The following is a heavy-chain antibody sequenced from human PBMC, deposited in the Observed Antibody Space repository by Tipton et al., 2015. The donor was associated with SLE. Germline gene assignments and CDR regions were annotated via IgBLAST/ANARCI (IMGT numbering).Heavy chain of an antibody. V-gene: IGHV4-39*07. CDR2: IYNSGNT. CDR3: AGHVDPTDSYDYAVDV. Sequence: TLSLTCTVSGASISSTSYYWGWIRQAPGKGLEWIGSIYNSGNTYYNASLKSRVTISVDTSKNQFSLRLSSLSAADTAVYYCAGHVDPTDSYDYAVDVWGQGTTVTVSS. J-gene: IGHJ6*02. CDR1: GASISSTSYY.